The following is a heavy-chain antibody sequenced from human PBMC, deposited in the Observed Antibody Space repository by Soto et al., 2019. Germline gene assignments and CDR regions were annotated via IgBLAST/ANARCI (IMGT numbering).Heavy chain of an antibody. Sequence: AETLALSWTVSGESAPGGTYTLIWILAPPGKGLEWIGHIYYSGSTNNSPSLKSRVTISLDTPNNQFSLKVTSVTAADTAVYYCAMIPVDTYMIYWFDPWGQGTLVTVSS. J-gene: IGHJ5*01. CDR1: GESAPGGTYT. CDR2: IYYSGST. V-gene: IGHV4-61*01. D-gene: IGHD3-16*01. CDR3: AMIPVDTYMIYWFDP.